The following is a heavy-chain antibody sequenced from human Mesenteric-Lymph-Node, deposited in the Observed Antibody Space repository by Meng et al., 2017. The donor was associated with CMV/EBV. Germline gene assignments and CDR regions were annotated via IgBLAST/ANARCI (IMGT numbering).Heavy chain of an antibody. D-gene: IGHD6-13*01. J-gene: IGHJ3*02. V-gene: IGHV4-39*07. CDR1: GGSISSSSYY. CDR3: ARSQQLVRGDAFDI. Sequence: SETLSLTCTVSGGSISSSSYYWGWIRQPPGKGLEWIGSIYYSGSTYYNPSLKSRVTISVDTSKNQFSLKLSSVTAADTAVYYCARSQQLVRGDAFDIWGQGTMVTVSS. CDR2: IYYSGST.